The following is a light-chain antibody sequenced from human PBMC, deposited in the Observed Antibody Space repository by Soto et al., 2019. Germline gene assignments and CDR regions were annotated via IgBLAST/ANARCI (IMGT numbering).Light chain of an antibody. Sequence: EIVLTQSPGTLSLSPGERATLSCRASQSVSSSYLAWYQQKPGQAPRLVIYASSIRASDFPARFSGSGSGTEFTLTISSLQSEDFAVYYCQQYNNWPGTFGQGTKVDIK. CDR1: QSVSSSY. J-gene: IGKJ1*01. CDR2: ASS. CDR3: QQYNNWPGT. V-gene: IGKV3-15*01.